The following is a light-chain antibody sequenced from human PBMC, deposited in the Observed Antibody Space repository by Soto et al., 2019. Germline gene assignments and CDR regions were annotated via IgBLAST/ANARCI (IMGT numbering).Light chain of an antibody. CDR1: SSDVGGYNF. CDR3: FSYRRTAILI. Sequence: QSVLTQPASVSGSPGRSITISCIGTSSDVGGYNFVSWYQQHPGKAPKLMIYEVSNRPSGVSTRFSGSKSGNTASLTISGLQAEDEADYYCFSYRRTAILIFRGATQMTV. CDR2: EVS. V-gene: IGLV2-14*01. J-gene: IGLJ2*01.